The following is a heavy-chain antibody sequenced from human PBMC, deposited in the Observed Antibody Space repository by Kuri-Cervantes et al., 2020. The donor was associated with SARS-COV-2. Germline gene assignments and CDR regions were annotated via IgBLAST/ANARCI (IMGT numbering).Heavy chain of an antibody. Sequence: SETLSPTCTVSRVSISSSSYYWGWIRQPPGKGLEWIGSIYYSGSTYYNPSLKSRVTISVDTSKNQFSLKLSSVTAADTAVYYCARIRPKLGYCSSTSCYSPMGYFDYLGQGTLVTVSS. J-gene: IGHJ4*02. V-gene: IGHV4-39*01. D-gene: IGHD2-2*01. CDR3: ARIRPKLGYCSSTSCYSPMGYFDY. CDR2: IYYSGST. CDR1: RVSISSSSYY.